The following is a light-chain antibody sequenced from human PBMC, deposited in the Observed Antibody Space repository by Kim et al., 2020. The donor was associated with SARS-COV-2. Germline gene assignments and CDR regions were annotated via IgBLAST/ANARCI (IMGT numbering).Light chain of an antibody. V-gene: IGKV2-30*01. CDR3: MQGRHWPYT. Sequence: QSATISSKSRQSIEKYDGNNYLKWFQQRPGQWQRRLIYQVSKRDSGVPDRFSGGGSGTDFTLKISRVEAEDVGMYYCMQGRHWPYTFGQGTKLEI. J-gene: IGKJ2*01. CDR2: QVS. CDR1: QSIEKYDGNNY.